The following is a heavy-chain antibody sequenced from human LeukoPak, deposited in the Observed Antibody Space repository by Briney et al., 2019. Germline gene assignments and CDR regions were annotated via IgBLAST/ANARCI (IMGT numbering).Heavy chain of an antibody. J-gene: IGHJ4*02. Sequence: ASVKVSCKASGYTFTSYGISWVRQAPGQGLEWMGWISAYNANTNYAQKLQGRVTMTTDTSTSTAYMELRSLRSDDTAVYYCARVGNYYGSGSYYSPRGCFEYWGQGTLVTVSS. CDR1: GYTFTSYG. CDR2: ISAYNANT. D-gene: IGHD3-10*01. V-gene: IGHV1-18*01. CDR3: ARVGNYYGSGSYYSPRGCFEY.